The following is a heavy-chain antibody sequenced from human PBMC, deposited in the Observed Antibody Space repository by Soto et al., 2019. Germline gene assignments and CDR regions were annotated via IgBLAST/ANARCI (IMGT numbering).Heavy chain of an antibody. CDR1: GFTFSSYG. D-gene: IGHD3-10*01. J-gene: IGHJ6*02. V-gene: IGHV3-33*01. CDR2: IWYDGSNK. CDR3: ARDLRGSGSVLPNYYGMAV. Sequence: QVQLVESGGGVVQPGRSLRLSCAASGFTFSSYGMHWVRQAPGKGLEWVAVIWYDGSNKYYADSVKGRFTISRDNSKNTLYLLMNSLRAEDTAVYYCARDLRGSGSVLPNYYGMAVWGQRTTVTVSS.